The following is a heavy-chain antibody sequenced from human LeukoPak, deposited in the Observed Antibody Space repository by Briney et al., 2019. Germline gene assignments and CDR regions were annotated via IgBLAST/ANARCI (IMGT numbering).Heavy chain of an antibody. CDR3: ARQGRAARHYFDY. Sequence: SETLSLTCTVSGYSISSGYHWAWIRQPPGKGLEWIGAIYRSGKTYYNPSLKCRVTISVDTSKNQFSLKLSSVTAADTAVYYCARQGRAARHYFDYWGQGTLVTVSS. CDR2: IYRSGKT. CDR1: GYSISSGYH. J-gene: IGHJ4*02. V-gene: IGHV4-38-2*02. D-gene: IGHD6-6*01.